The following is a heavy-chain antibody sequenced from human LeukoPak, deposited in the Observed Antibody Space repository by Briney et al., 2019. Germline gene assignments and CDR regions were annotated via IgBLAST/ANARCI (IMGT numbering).Heavy chain of an antibody. CDR1: GFTFGSYI. CDR2: ISSSSSYI. CDR3: ASEYYYDSSGYYYVSSYFDY. Sequence: GGSLRLSCAASGFTFGSYIMNWVRQAPGKGLEWVSSISSSSSYIYYADSVKGRFTVSRDNAKNSLYLQMNSLRAEDTAVYYCASEYYYDSSGYYYVSSYFDYWGQGTLVTVSS. J-gene: IGHJ4*02. D-gene: IGHD3-22*01. V-gene: IGHV3-21*01.